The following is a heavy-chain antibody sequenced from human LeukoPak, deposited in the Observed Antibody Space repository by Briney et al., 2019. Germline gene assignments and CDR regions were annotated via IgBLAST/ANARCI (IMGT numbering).Heavy chain of an antibody. D-gene: IGHD3-10*01. Sequence: ASVKVSCKASGYTFTSYGISCVRQAPAQGLEWMGWVSDYNGNTNYAQKLQGRVTMTTDTSTSTDYLELRSLRSDDTAVYYCARDGSDYYGSGSPPLDYWGQGTLVTVSS. J-gene: IGHJ4*02. CDR3: ARDGSDYYGSGSPPLDY. CDR2: VSDYNGNT. CDR1: GYTFTSYG. V-gene: IGHV1-18*01.